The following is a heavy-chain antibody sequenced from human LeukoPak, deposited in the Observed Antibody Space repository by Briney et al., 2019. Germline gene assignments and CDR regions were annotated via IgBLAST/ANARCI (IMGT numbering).Heavy chain of an antibody. Sequence: PSETLSLTCAVSGVSISNTNWWSWVRQPPGKGLEWVGEIHLSGNTNYNPSLKSRVTISVDKSKMQFSLKLSSVTAADTAVYYCAREGGPYRPLDYSGQGTLVTVSS. V-gene: IGHV4-4*02. CDR1: GVSISNTNW. J-gene: IGHJ4*02. CDR3: AREGGPYRPLDY. CDR2: IHLSGNT.